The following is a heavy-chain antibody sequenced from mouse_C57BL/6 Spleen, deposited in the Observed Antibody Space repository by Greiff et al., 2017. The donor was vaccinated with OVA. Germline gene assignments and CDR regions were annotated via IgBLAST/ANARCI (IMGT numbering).Heavy chain of an antibody. V-gene: IGHV1-62-3*01. J-gene: IGHJ1*03. CDR3: ARSGNYGWYFDV. CDR2: IDPNSGGT. D-gene: IGHD1-1*01. CDR1: GYTFTSYW. Sequence: QVQLQQPGAELVKPGASVKMSCKASGYTFTSYWITWVKQRPGQGLEWIGRIDPNSGGTKYNEKFKSKATLTVDKPSSTAYMQLSSLTSEDSAVYYCARSGNYGWYFDVWGTGTTVTVSS.